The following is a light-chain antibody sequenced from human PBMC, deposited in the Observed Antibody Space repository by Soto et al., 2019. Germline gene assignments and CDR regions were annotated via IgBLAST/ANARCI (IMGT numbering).Light chain of an antibody. J-gene: IGKJ1*01. CDR2: GTS. CDR1: ENIYTN. Sequence: EIVMTQSPATLSVSPGERATLSCRASENIYTNLAWYQQKPGQAPRLLFYGTSIRATGIPARFSGSGSGTEYSLTISSLQSEDFGVYFCQQYDQWWTFGQGTKVDIK. CDR3: QQYDQWWT. V-gene: IGKV3-15*01.